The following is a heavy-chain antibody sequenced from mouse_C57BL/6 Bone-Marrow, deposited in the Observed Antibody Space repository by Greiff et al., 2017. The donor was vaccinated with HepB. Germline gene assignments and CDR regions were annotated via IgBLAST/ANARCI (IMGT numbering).Heavy chain of an antibody. CDR3: ARGGGCYDWFAY. V-gene: IGHV5-2*01. D-gene: IGHD2-12*01. Sequence: EVMLVESGGGLVQPGESLKLSCESNEYEFPSHDMSWVRKTPEKRLELVAAINSDGGSTYYPDTMERRFIISRDNTKKTLYLQMSSLRAEDTALYYCARGGGCYDWFAYWGQGTLVTVSA. CDR1: EYEFPSHD. CDR2: INSDGGST. J-gene: IGHJ3*01.